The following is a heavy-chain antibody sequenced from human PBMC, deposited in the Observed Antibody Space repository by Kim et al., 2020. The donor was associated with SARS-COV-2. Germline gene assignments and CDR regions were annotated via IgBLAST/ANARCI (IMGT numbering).Heavy chain of an antibody. CDR1: GFTFSSYA. D-gene: IGHD1-26*01. CDR2: ISGSGGST. CDR3: ANGWELRSKRFDY. J-gene: IGHJ4*02. Sequence: GGSLRLSCAASGFTFSSYAMSWVRQAPGKGLEWVSAISGSGGSTYYADSVKGRFTISRDNSKNTLYLQMNSLRAEDTAVYYCANGWELRSKRFDYWGQGTLVTVSS. V-gene: IGHV3-23*01.